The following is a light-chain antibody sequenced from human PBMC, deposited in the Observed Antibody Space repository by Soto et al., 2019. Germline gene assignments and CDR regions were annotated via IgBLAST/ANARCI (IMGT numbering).Light chain of an antibody. CDR3: QQYGSST. V-gene: IGKV3-20*01. Sequence: MAPREIATLSCRASQSIRSERLAWCQQKPGQAPRLLIYGASSRATGIPDRFSGSGSGTDFTLTISRLEPEDFAVYYCQQYGSSTFGQGTRLEI. J-gene: IGKJ5*01. CDR1: QSIRSER. CDR2: GAS.